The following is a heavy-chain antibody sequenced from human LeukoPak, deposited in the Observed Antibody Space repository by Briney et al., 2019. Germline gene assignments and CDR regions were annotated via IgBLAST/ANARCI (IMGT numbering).Heavy chain of an antibody. CDR1: GFTFNSYA. CDR2: ISSSTSTF. V-gene: IGHV3-48*02. J-gene: IGHJ4*02. CDR3: VIGNSSDY. D-gene: IGHD6-13*01. Sequence: PGGSLSLSCAASGFTFNSYAMNWVRQAPGKGLQWVSFISSSTSTFYYVDSVKGRFTISRDNAKNSLYLQMNSLRDEDTVVYYCVIGNSSDYWGQGTLVSVSS.